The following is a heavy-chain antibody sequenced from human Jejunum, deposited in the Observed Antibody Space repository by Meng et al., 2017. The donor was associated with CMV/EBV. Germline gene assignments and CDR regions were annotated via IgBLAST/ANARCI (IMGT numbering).Heavy chain of an antibody. D-gene: IGHD6-19*01. CDR2: IDSNSGET. CDR1: YTFIDYY. Sequence: YTFIDYYIHWGRQAPGQGLEWMGWIDSNSGETNSAQKFSGRVTLTRDTSITTAYMEVISLRSDDTAVYYCAREQTVSGSRGLDYWGQGTLVTVSS. V-gene: IGHV1-2*02. J-gene: IGHJ4*02. CDR3: AREQTVSGSRGLDY.